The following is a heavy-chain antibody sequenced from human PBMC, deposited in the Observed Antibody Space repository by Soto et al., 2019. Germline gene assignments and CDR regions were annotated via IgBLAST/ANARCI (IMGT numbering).Heavy chain of an antibody. CDR2: INGGNGNT. J-gene: IGHJ4*02. Sequence: ASVKVSCKASGYTFSDYALHWVRQAPGQRLEWMGWINGGNGNTKYSQNFQGRVTITRDTSASTVYMELSRLRSEDTAVYYCASHPYKWNPRSYFDYWGQGTLVTVSS. CDR1: GYTFSDYA. D-gene: IGHD1-20*01. V-gene: IGHV1-3*01. CDR3: ASHPYKWNPRSYFDY.